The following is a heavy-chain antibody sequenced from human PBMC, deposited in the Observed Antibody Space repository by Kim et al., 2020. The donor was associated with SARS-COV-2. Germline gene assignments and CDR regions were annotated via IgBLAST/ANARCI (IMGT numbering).Heavy chain of an antibody. CDR1: GGSIASGGDY. CDR3: ARGKGYYYDTRGNAKGWFDA. D-gene: IGHD3-22*01. Sequence: SETLSLTCTVSGGSIASGGDYWTWIRQHPGEGPEWIRYVYYSGKTYYNPSLQSRLSISVDTSKNHFSLNLTSVTAADTAVYYCARGKGYYYDTRGNAKGWFDAWGQGTLVTVSS. J-gene: IGHJ5*02. V-gene: IGHV4-31*03. CDR2: VYYSGKT.